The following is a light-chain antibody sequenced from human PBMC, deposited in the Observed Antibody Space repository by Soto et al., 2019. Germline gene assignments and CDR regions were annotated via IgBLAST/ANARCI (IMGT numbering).Light chain of an antibody. Sequence: EIVLTQSPATLSLSPGERATLSCRASQSVSSYLAWYQQKPGQAPRLLIYDASNRATGIPARFSGSGSGTDVTLTISSLETEDFAVYYCQQRSNWPISFGQGTRLEIK. CDR2: DAS. CDR3: QQRSNWPIS. J-gene: IGKJ5*01. V-gene: IGKV3-11*01. CDR1: QSVSSY.